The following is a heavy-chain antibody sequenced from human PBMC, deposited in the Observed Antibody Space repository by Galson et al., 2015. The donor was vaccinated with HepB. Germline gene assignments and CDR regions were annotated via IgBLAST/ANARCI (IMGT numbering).Heavy chain of an antibody. CDR1: GFTFSSYG. D-gene: IGHD5-18*01. V-gene: IGHV3-30*18. CDR2: ISYDGSNK. Sequence: SLRLSCAASGFTFSSYGMHWVRQAPGKGLEWVAVISYDGSNKYYADSVKGRFTISRDNSKDTLYLQMNSLRAEDTAVYYCAKPGAPFVGIQLWSPLYWGQGTLVTVSS. CDR3: AKPGAPFVGIQLWSPLY. J-gene: IGHJ4*02.